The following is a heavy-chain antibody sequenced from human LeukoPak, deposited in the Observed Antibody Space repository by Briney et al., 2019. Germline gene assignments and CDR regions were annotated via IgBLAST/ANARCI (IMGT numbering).Heavy chain of an antibody. CDR2: INHSGST. D-gene: IGHD2-15*01. V-gene: IGHV4-34*01. Sequence: SETLSLTCAVYGGSFSGYYWSWIRQPPGKGLEWIGEINHSGSTNYNPSLKSRVTISVDTSKNQFSLKLSSVTAADTAVYYCAREGGYCSGGSCYPAFDYWGQGTLVTVSS. J-gene: IGHJ4*02. CDR3: AREGGYCSGGSCYPAFDY. CDR1: GGSFSGYY.